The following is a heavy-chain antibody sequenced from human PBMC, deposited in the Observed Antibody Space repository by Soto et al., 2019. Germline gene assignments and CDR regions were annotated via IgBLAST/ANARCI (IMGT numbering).Heavy chain of an antibody. CDR2: LYSSGTT. Sequence: EVQLVETGGGLIQPGGSLRLSCTGSGFSVTNSYINWVRQAQGKGLEWVSILYSSGTTYYADSVRGRFTVSRDDSTNTLFLHRTSLRADDTAVYYCARDWSKFSYNYPYYYAMDAWGQGTTVTVSS. CDR3: ARDWSKFSYNYPYYYAMDA. J-gene: IGHJ6*02. V-gene: IGHV3-53*02. D-gene: IGHD5-18*01. CDR1: GFSVTNSY.